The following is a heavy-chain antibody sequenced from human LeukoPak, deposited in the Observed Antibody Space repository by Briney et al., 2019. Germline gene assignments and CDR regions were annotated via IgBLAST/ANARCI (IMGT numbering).Heavy chain of an antibody. V-gene: IGHV4-34*01. Sequence: PSETLSLTCVVSGGSFSGDYLTWIRHAPGKGLEWIGDINHSGGTAYYPSLKSRTSLSFDTSKNHFSLYLTSVTAADTAVYFCATFADSEPIDTWGQGTLVTVSS. D-gene: IGHD2-21*01. CDR2: INHSGGT. J-gene: IGHJ4*02. CDR1: GGSFSGDY. CDR3: ATFADSEPIDT.